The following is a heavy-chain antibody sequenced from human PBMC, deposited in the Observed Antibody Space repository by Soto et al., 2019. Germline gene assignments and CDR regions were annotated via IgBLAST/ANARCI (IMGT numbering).Heavy chain of an antibody. J-gene: IGHJ4*02. CDR3: AKEERRGYSYGGVLDY. D-gene: IGHD5-18*01. Sequence: EVQLLESGGGLVQPGGSLRLSCVVSGFTFSSYAMSWVRQAPGKGLEWVSGISGISGSTYYADSVKGRFTISRDNSKNTLYLQMNSLRAEDTAVYYCAKEERRGYSYGGVLDYWGQGTLVTVSS. V-gene: IGHV3-23*01. CDR1: GFTFSSYA. CDR2: ISGISGST.